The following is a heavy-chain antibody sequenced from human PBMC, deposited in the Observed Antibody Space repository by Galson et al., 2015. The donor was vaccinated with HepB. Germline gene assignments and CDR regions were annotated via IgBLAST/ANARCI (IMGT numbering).Heavy chain of an antibody. CDR2: ISAYNGNT. CDR3: AREDRPSPYFIAVAGIQYYGMDV. Sequence: SVKVSCKASGYTFTSYGISWVRQAPGQGLEWMGWISAYNGNTNYAQKLQGRVTMTTDTSTSTAYMELRSLRSDDTAVYYCAREDRPSPYFIAVAGIQYYGMDVWGQGTTVTVSS. CDR1: GYTFTSYG. V-gene: IGHV1-18*04. D-gene: IGHD6-19*01. J-gene: IGHJ6*02.